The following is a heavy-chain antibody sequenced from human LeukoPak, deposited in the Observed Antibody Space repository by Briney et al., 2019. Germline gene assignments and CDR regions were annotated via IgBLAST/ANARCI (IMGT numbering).Heavy chain of an antibody. CDR1: CASISSYY. J-gene: IGHJ6*03. CDR3: ARAVRGCGSSTCRIYFYYMDV. D-gene: IGHD2-2*01. Sequence: AETLSLSCTASCASISSYYRSLIRQPPGEGLEWIGYISYSGTTNYNPSLKSRVTLSVETSKNQLSLKLSSVTAADTAVYYCARAVRGCGSSTCRIYFYYMDVWGKGTTVTVS. V-gene: IGHV4-59*01. CDR2: ISYSGTT.